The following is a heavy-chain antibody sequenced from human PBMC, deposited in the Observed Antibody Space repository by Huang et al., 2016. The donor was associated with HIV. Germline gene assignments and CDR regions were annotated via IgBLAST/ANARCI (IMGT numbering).Heavy chain of an antibody. J-gene: IGHJ4*02. Sequence: DVQLVESGGGLVQPGGSLRLSCAASGFTFSSYWMHWVRQAPGTGRVWGSRIKSDGGSTNDADSVKGRFTISRDNAKNTLYLQMNSLRAEDTAVYYCARDTDVRGGLDYWGQGTLVTVSS. CDR3: ARDTDVRGGLDY. CDR1: GFTFSSYW. CDR2: IKSDGGST. D-gene: IGHD4-17*01. V-gene: IGHV3-74*01.